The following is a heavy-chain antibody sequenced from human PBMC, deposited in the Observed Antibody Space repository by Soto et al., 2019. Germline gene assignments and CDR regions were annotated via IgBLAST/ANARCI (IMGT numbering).Heavy chain of an antibody. Sequence: EVQLVDSGGGLVQPGGSLRLSCAASGFTVSDHYMDWVRQAPGKGLEWVGRTRNKANSYTTEYAASVKGRFTISRDDSKNSLYLQMNSLKPEDTALYYCARGAPPFDSWGQGTLVTVSS. CDR1: GFTVSDHY. J-gene: IGHJ4*02. CDR2: TRNKANSYTT. CDR3: ARGAPPFDS. V-gene: IGHV3-72*01.